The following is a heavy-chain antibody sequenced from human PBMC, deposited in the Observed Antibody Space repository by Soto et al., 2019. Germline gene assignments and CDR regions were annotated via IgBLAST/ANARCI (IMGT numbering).Heavy chain of an antibody. V-gene: IGHV1-69*06. J-gene: IGHJ4*02. CDR3: AIDRRVAAATLFSGY. CDR1: GGTFSSYA. D-gene: IGHD2-15*01. CDR2: IIPIFGTA. Sequence: QVQLVQSGAEVKKPGSSVKVSCKASGGTFSSYAISWVRQAPGQGLEWMGGIIPIFGTANYAQKFQGRVTIPADKSTSTAYMELSSLISEDTTVYYCAIDRRVAAATLFSGYWGQGTLVTVSS.